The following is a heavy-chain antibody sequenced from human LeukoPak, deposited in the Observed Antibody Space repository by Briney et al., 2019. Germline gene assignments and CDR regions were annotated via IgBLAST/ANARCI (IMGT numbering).Heavy chain of an antibody. CDR1: GFTFKTCA. CDR2: LSGNGDNT. Sequence: GGSLRLSCAASGFTFKTCAMNWVRQAPGRGLEWVSHLSGNGDNTYYADSVKGRFTISRDNAKNSLYLQMNSLRAEDTAVYYCARDRGYCSSTSCWGAFDIWGQGTMVTVSS. V-gene: IGHV3-23*01. D-gene: IGHD2-2*01. J-gene: IGHJ3*02. CDR3: ARDRGYCSSTSCWGAFDI.